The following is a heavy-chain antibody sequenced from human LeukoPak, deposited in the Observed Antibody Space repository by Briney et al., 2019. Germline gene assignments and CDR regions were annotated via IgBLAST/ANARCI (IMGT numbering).Heavy chain of an antibody. CDR2: INPNSGNT. J-gene: IGHJ4*02. CDR3: ARGRFNRPSALSYDFWSGYYTYFDY. CDR1: GYTFTSYD. V-gene: IGHV1-8*03. D-gene: IGHD3-3*01. Sequence: GASVKVSCKASGYTFTSYDINWVRQATGQGLEWMGWINPNSGNTGYAQKFQGRVTITRNTSISTAYMELSSLRSEDTAVYYCARGRFNRPSALSYDFWSGYYTYFDYWGQGTLVTVSS.